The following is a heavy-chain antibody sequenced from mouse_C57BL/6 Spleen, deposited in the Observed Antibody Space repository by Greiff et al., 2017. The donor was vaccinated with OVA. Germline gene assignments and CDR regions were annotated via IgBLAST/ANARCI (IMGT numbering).Heavy chain of an antibody. J-gene: IGHJ2*01. CDR3: TGIDYYGSSLYFDY. D-gene: IGHD1-1*01. CDR1: GFTFSNYW. V-gene: IGHV6-3*01. Sequence: EVHLVESGGGLVQPGGSMKLSCVASGFTFSNYWMNWVRQSPEKGLEWVAQIRLKSDNYATHYAESVKGRFTISRDDSKSSVYLQMNNLRAEDTGIYYCTGIDYYGSSLYFDYWGQGTTLTVSS. CDR2: IRLKSDNYAT.